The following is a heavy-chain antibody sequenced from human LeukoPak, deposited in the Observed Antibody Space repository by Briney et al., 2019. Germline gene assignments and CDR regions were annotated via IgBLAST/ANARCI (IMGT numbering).Heavy chain of an antibody. D-gene: IGHD3-22*01. CDR1: GFTFSSYA. Sequence: GGSLRLSCAASGFTFSSYAMHWVRQAPGKGLEYVSAISSNGGSTYYANSVKGRFTISRDNSKNTLYLQMGSLRAEDMAVYYCASSVVVVSYLRYWGQGTMVTVSS. CDR2: ISSNGGST. CDR3: ASSVVVVSYLRY. V-gene: IGHV3-64*01. J-gene: IGHJ3*01.